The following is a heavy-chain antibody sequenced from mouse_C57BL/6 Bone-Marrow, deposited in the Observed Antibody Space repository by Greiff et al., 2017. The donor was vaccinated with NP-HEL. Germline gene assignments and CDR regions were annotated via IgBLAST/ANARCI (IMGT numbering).Heavy chain of an antibody. V-gene: IGHV1-26*01. Sequence: EVQLQQSGPELVKPGASVKISCKASGYTFTDYYMNWVKQSHGKSLEWIGDINPNNGGTSYNQKFKGKATLTVDKSSSTASMELRSLTSEDSAVYYCHYYGSSPYYFDYWGQGTTLTVSS. J-gene: IGHJ2*01. CDR2: INPNNGGT. D-gene: IGHD1-1*01. CDR1: GYTFTDYY. CDR3: HYYGSSPYYFDY.